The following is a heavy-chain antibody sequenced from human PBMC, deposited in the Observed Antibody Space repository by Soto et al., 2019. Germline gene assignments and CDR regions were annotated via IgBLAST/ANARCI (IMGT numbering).Heavy chain of an antibody. D-gene: IGHD3-3*01. CDR3: ARGSRTIFGVVPWVY. CDR1: GGSISSGGYS. CDR2: IYHSGST. J-gene: IGHJ1*01. Sequence: TLSLTCAVSGGSISSGGYSWSWIRQPPGKGLEWIGYIYHSGSTYYNPSLKSRVTISVDRSKNTLYLQMNSLRAEDTAVYYCARGSRTIFGVVPWVYWGQGTLVTVSS. V-gene: IGHV4-30-2*01.